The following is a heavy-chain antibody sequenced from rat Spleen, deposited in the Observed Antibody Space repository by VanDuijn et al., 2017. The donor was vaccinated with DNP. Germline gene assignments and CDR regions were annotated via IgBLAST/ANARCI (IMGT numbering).Heavy chain of an antibody. CDR1: GFTFSDYY. CDR3: ARWGGDYFDY. CDR2: ISYESSST. J-gene: IGHJ2*01. Sequence: EVQLVESGGGLVQPGRSLKLSCAASGFTFSDYYMAWVRQAPTKGLEWVAYISYESSSTYHGDSVKGRFTISRDNAESTLYLQMKRLRSEDSATYYCARWGGDYFDYWGQGVMVTVSS. V-gene: IGHV5-22*01.